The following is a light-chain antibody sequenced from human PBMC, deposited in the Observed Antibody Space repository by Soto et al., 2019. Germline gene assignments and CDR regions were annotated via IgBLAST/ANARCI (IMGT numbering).Light chain of an antibody. V-gene: IGKV1-17*01. J-gene: IGKJ1*01. CDR2: AAY. Sequence: IQMTQSPSSLSASVGDRPTITCRASQGIRNDLGWYQQKPGKAPKRLIYAAYSLQSGVPSRFSGSGSGTEFTLTISSLQPDDFATYYCQQYNSYSSWTCGQGTKVDIK. CDR3: QQYNSYSSWT. CDR1: QGIRND.